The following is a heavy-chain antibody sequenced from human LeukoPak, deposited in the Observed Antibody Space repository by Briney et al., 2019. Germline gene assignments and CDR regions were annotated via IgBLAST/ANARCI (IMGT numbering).Heavy chain of an antibody. J-gene: IGHJ5*02. CDR2: ISAYNGNT. Sequence: GASVKVSCKASGYTFTSYGISWVRQAPGQGLEWMGWISAYNGNTNYAQKLQGRVTMTTDTSTSTAYMELRSLRSDDTAVYYCARESAGVRGVRGNWFDPWGQGTLVTVSS. D-gene: IGHD3-3*01. CDR1: GYTFTSYG. V-gene: IGHV1-18*01. CDR3: ARESAGVRGVRGNWFDP.